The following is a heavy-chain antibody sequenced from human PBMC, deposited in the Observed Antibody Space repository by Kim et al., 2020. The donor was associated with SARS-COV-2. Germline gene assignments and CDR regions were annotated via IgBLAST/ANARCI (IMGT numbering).Heavy chain of an antibody. CDR1: GFTVSRKY. Sequence: GGSLRLSCAPSGFTVSRKYMTWVRQAPGKGLEWVSVIYGGGAIYYADYVNGRFTISRDNFKNTLYLQMNGLRSEDTAIYYCARGTENGFIKWHGVGRLDV. D-gene: IGHD2-8*01. CDR3: ARGTENGFIKWHGVGRLDV. V-gene: IGHV3-53*05. J-gene: IGHJ6*01. CDR2: IYGGGAI.